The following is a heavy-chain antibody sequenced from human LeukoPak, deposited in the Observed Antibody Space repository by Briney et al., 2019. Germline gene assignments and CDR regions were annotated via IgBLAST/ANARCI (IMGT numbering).Heavy chain of an antibody. CDR2: ISGTGGTT. CDR1: GFTFSSYG. V-gene: IGHV3-23*01. J-gene: IGHJ5*02. CDR3: ARDLVTANH. Sequence: PGGTLRLSCAASGFTFSSYGMSWVRQAPGKGLEWVSAISGTGGTTYYADSVKGRFTISRDNSKNTLYLQMNSLRAEDTAVYYCARDLVTANHWGQGTLVTVSS. D-gene: IGHD2-21*02.